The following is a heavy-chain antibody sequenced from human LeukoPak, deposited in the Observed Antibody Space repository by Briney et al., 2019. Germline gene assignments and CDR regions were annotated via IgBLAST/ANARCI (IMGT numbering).Heavy chain of an antibody. V-gene: IGHV1-69*05. J-gene: IGHJ4*02. CDR3: AGDGYGGSPSGYFDY. Sequence: ASVTVSCKASGGTFSSYAISWVRQAPGQGLEWMGGIIPIFGTANYAQKFQGRVTITTDESTSTAYMELSSLRSEDTAVYYCAGDGYGGSPSGYFDYWGQGTLVTVSS. D-gene: IGHD4-23*01. CDR2: IIPIFGTA. CDR1: GGTFSSYA.